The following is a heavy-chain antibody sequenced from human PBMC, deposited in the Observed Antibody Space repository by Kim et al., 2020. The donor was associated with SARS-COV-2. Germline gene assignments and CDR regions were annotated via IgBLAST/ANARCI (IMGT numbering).Heavy chain of an antibody. D-gene: IGHD5-18*01. V-gene: IGHV3-23*01. CDR1: GFTFSSYA. CDR2: ISGSGGST. J-gene: IGHJ6*03. CDR3: AKSGYSYGYHYYYMDV. Sequence: GGSLRLSCAASGFTFSSYAMSWVRQAPGKGLEWVSAISGSGGSTYYADTVKGRFTISRDNSKNTLYVQMNSLRAEDTAVYYCAKSGYSYGYHYYYMDVWGKGTTVTIS.